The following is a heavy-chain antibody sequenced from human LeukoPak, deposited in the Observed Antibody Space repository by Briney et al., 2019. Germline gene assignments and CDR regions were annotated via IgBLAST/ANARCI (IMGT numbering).Heavy chain of an antibody. D-gene: IGHD4-11*01. CDR3: ASPLTRW. Sequence: LETLSLTCTVYGGSFSGYYWSWIRQPPGKGLEWIGEINHSGSTNYNPSLKSRVTISVDTSKNQFSLKLSSVTAADTAVYYCASPLTRWWGQGTLVTVSS. J-gene: IGHJ4*02. CDR2: INHSGST. V-gene: IGHV4-34*01. CDR1: GGSFSGYY.